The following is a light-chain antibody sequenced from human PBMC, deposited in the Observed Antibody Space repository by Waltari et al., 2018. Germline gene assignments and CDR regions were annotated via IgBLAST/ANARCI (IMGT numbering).Light chain of an antibody. CDR1: QSVTSSH. Sequence: ESLLTQSPGTLSLSPGERATLSCRASQSVTSSHVAWYQHKPGQAPRRLIYGASTRATGIPDRFSGSGSGTDFTLTISRLEPEDFAVYHCQQYDNSRYTFGQGTKLEIK. CDR3: QQYDNSRYT. J-gene: IGKJ2*01. V-gene: IGKV3-20*01. CDR2: GAS.